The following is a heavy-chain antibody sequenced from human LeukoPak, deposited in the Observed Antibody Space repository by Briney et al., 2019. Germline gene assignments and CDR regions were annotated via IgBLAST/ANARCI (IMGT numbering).Heavy chain of an antibody. Sequence: PSETLSLTCTVSGGSISSSSYYWGWIRQPPGKGLEWIGSIYYSGTTNYNPSLKSRLIISVDTSKNQFSLRLSSVTAADTAVYFCTRGSEAAAGDAFDIWGRGTMVTVSS. V-gene: IGHV4-39*07. CDR1: GGSISSSSYY. CDR2: IYYSGTT. CDR3: TRGSEAAAGDAFDI. J-gene: IGHJ3*02. D-gene: IGHD6-13*01.